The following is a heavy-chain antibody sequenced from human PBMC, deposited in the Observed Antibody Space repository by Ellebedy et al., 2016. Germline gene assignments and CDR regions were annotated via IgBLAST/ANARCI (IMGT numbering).Heavy chain of an antibody. V-gene: IGHV3-23*01. CDR2: ISGSGGST. D-gene: IGHD2-2*01. Sequence: GESLKISXAASGFTFSSYAMSWVRQAPGKGLEWVSAISGSGGSTYYADSVKGRFTISRDNSKNTLYLQMNSLRAEDTAVYYCAKEAIQTSYFDYWGQGTLVTVSS. CDR1: GFTFSSYA. CDR3: AKEAIQTSYFDY. J-gene: IGHJ4*02.